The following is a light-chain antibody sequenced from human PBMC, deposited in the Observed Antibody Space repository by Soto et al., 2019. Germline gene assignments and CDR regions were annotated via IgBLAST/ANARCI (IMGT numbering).Light chain of an antibody. CDR2: LNSDGSH. CDR1: SGHSTFA. V-gene: IGLV4-69*01. Sequence: QSVLTQSPSASASLGASVNLTCTLSSGHSTFAITWPQQQPQKGPRYLMKLNSDGSHRKGDGIPDRFSGSSSGAERYLTISSLQSEDEADYYCQTWGSGIRVVFGAGTKLTVL. J-gene: IGLJ2*01. CDR3: QTWGSGIRVV.